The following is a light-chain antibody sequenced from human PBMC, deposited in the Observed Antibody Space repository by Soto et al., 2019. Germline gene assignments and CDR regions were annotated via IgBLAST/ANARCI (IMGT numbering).Light chain of an antibody. CDR3: QQTHSLPLS. Sequence: DIQLTQSPSVLSASVGDTVTITCRASQALSNYLAWYQQKPGKAPDLLIYSASTLQSGVPSRFSGSGSETDFTLSISSLQPEDFATYYCQQTHSLPLSFGPGTKVDIK. CDR2: SAS. CDR1: QALSNY. V-gene: IGKV1-9*01. J-gene: IGKJ3*01.